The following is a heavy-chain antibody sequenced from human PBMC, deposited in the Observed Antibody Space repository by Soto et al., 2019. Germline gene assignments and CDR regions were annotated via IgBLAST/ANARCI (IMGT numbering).Heavy chain of an antibody. Sequence: QVQLVQSGAEVKKPGASVKVSCKASGYTFTSYGISWVRQAPGQGLEWMGWISAYIGNTNYARKLQGRVTMTTDTSTSTAYMELRSLRSDDTAVYYCARQKLGQGMGGGTRGNYWGQGTLVTVSS. D-gene: IGHD7-27*01. V-gene: IGHV1-18*01. CDR2: ISAYIGNT. CDR3: ARQKLGQGMGGGTRGNY. CDR1: GYTFTSYG. J-gene: IGHJ4*02.